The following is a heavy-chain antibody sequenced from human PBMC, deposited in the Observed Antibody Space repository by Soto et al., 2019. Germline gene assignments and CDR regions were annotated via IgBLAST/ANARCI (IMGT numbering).Heavy chain of an antibody. Sequence: EMQLVESGGGLVQPGGSLRLSCAASGFTFSDHYMDWVRQAPGKGLEWVGRIRNKATSYATEYAASVKGRFTISRDDSKNSLYLQMNSLRTEDTAVYYCDRAPLVAGAAAPRGWFDPWGQGTLVTVSS. V-gene: IGHV3-72*01. CDR1: GFTFSDHY. CDR2: IRNKATSYAT. CDR3: DRAPLVAGAAAPRGWFDP. D-gene: IGHD2-2*01. J-gene: IGHJ5*02.